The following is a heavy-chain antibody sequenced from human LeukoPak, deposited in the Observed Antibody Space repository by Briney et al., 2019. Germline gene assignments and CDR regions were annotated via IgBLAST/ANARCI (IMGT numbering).Heavy chain of an antibody. V-gene: IGHV3-15*01. D-gene: IGHD2-8*01. CDR3: TTDRMIYATNWAVSWFDP. CDR1: GITFTNAR. Sequence: GGSLRLSCAASGITFTNARLTWVRQAPGKGLEWVGRVKTKGDGGAADYAAPVKGRFTISRDDSTKTLYLQMNSLKTEDTAVYYCTTDRMIYATNWAVSWFDPWGQGTLVTVSS. CDR2: VKTKGDGGAA. J-gene: IGHJ5*02.